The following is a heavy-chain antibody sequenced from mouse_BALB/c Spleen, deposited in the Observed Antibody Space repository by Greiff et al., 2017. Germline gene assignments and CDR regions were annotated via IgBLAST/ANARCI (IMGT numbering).Heavy chain of an antibody. V-gene: IGHV10-1*02. CDR2: IRSKSNNYAT. Sequence: DVKLQESGGGLVQPKGSLKLSCAASGFTFNTYAMNWVRQAPGKGLEWVARIRSKSNNYATYYADSVKDRFTISRDDSQSMLYLQMNNLKTEDTAMYYCVSYDYDGFAYWGQGTLVTVSA. CDR1: GFTFNTYA. D-gene: IGHD2-4*01. J-gene: IGHJ3*01. CDR3: VSYDYDGFAY.